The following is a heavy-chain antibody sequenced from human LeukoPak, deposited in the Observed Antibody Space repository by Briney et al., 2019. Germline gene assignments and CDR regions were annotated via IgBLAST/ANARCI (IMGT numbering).Heavy chain of an antibody. V-gene: IGHV5-51*01. Sequence: TYSPSFQGQVTISADKSISTAYLQWSSLKASDTAMYYCANKLHQDSWGQGTLVTVSS. D-gene: IGHD4-23*01. CDR3: ANKLHQDS. J-gene: IGHJ4*02.